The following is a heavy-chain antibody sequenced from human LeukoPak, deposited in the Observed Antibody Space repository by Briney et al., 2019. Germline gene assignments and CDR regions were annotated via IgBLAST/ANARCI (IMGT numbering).Heavy chain of an antibody. CDR2: IWYDGSNK. Sequence: GGSLRLSCAASGFTFSSYGMHWVRQAPGKGLEWVAVIWYDGSNKYYADSVKGRFTISRDNSKNTLYLQMTILRVEDTALYYCARDRWQQLVSPLEWGQGTLVTVSS. CDR1: GFTFSSYG. V-gene: IGHV3-33*01. J-gene: IGHJ4*02. CDR3: ARDRWQQLVSPLE. D-gene: IGHD6-13*01.